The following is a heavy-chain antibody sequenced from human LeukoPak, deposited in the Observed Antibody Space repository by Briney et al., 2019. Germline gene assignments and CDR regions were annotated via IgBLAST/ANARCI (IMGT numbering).Heavy chain of an antibody. V-gene: IGHV4-38-2*02. CDR2: IYHSGST. CDR3: ARVVVSIVGANPYMDG. Sequence: PSETLSFTCTVSAYSISCGYYWGWIRQPPVKGLEWIGGIYHSGSTSYNPSLKSRVTIYVDTSKNQFSLKLRSVTAPATAAYSNARVVVSIVGANPYMDGWGKGSTVGDSS. J-gene: IGHJ6*03. D-gene: IGHD1-26*01. CDR1: AYSISCGYY.